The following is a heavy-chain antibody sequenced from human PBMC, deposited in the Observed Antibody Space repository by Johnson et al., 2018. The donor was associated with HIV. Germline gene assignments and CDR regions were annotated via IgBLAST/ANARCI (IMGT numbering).Heavy chain of an antibody. V-gene: IGHV3-11*04. D-gene: IGHD1-26*01. J-gene: IGHJ3*01. Sequence: QVQLVESGGGLVKPGGSLRLSCAASGFTFSDYYMSWIRQTPGKGLEWVSYISSSGTTVYYADSVKGRFSISRDNAKHSLYLQMNSLRPEDTAVYYGASDGWELLGVAAFDVWGQGTLVTVSS. CDR2: ISSSGTTV. CDR1: GFTFSDYY. CDR3: ASDGWELLGVAAFDV.